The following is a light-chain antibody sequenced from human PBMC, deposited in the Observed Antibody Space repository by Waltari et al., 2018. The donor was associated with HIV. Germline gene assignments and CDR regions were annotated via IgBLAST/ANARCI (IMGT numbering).Light chain of an antibody. CDR1: QNIDRW. V-gene: IGKV1-12*02. Sequence: DIQMTQSPSFVSASVGDRVTITSRASQNIDRWLVWHQQKPGKAPKVLIYDTSILQSGVPSRFTGSGSATEFTLTINSLQPEDFVTYYCQQTYSFPFTFGPGTKVDMK. CDR2: DTS. CDR3: QQTYSFPFT. J-gene: IGKJ3*01.